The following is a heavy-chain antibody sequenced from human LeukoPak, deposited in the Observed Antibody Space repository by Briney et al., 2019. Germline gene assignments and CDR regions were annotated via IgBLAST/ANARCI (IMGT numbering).Heavy chain of an antibody. CDR3: ARGVIFDY. D-gene: IGHD2/OR15-2a*01. CDR2: INHSGST. V-gene: IGHV4-34*01. CDR1: GGSFSGYY. Sequence: SETLSLTCAVYGGSFSGYYWSWIRQPPGKGLEWIGEINHSGSTNYNPSLKSRVTISVDTSKNQFSLKLSSVTAADTAVYYCARGVIFDYWGQGTLVTVSP. J-gene: IGHJ4*02.